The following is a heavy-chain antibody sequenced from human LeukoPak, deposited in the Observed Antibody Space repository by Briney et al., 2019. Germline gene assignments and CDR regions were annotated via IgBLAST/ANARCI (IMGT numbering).Heavy chain of an antibody. CDR2: IYYSGRT. V-gene: IGHV4-39*01. CDR3: ARQRAWFGEWAFDS. J-gene: IGHJ4*02. D-gene: IGHD3-10*01. CDR1: GGPISSTTYY. Sequence: PSETLSLTCTVSGGPISSTTYYWGWLRQPPGKGLEWIGSIYYSGRTYYNPSLKSRVTISVDTSKNQFSLKLSSATAADTAVYFCARQRAWFGEWAFDSWGQGTLVTVSS.